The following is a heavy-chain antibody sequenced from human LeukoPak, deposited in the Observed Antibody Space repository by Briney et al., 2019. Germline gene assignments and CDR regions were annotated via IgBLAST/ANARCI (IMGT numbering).Heavy chain of an antibody. CDR2: IYYSGRT. V-gene: IGHV4-39*01. D-gene: IGHD3-22*01. J-gene: IGHJ6*03. Sequence: SETLSLTCTVSGGSISSSSYYWGWIRQPPGKGLEWIGSIYYSGRTYYNPSLKSRVTISVDTSKNQFSLKLSSVTAADTAVYYCASRDVGPHYYGSSGYPNPPISYYYYMDVWGKGTTVTVSS. CDR1: GGSISSSSYY. CDR3: ASRDVGPHYYGSSGYPNPPISYYYYMDV.